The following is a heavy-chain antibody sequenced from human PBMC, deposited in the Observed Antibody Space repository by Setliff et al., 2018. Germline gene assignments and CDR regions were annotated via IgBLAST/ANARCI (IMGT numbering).Heavy chain of an antibody. J-gene: IGHJ4*02. Sequence: GSLRLSCAASGFSFGGHDMHWVRQAPGKGLEWVAFIRYDGTTESYADSVRGRFTISRDNSKNTLYVQMNSLETEDTAVYYCSTLTTVTTSPLWGQGTLVTVSS. CDR1: GFSFGGHD. V-gene: IGHV3-30*02. CDR2: IRYDGTTE. D-gene: IGHD4-17*01. CDR3: STLTTVTTSPL.